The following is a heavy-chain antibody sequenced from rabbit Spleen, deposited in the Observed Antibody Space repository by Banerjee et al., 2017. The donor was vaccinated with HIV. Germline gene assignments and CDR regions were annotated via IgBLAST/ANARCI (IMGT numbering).Heavy chain of an antibody. Sequence: QSLEESGGDLVKPGASLTLTCIASGVSFSGSSYMCRVRQAPGKGLEWIACIDIGSSGFTYFASWAKGRFTISKTSSTTVTLQMTSLTAADTATYFCARDTSSSFSSYGMDLWGPGTLVTVS. CDR3: ARDTSSSFSSYGMDL. CDR1: GVSFSGSSY. V-gene: IGHV1S40*01. D-gene: IGHD1-1*01. J-gene: IGHJ6*01. CDR2: IDIGSSGFT.